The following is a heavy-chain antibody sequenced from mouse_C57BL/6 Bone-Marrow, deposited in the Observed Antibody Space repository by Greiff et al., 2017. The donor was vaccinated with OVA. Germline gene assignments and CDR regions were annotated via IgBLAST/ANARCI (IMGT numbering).Heavy chain of an antibody. J-gene: IGHJ3*01. Sequence: EVNVVESGAELVRPGASVKLSCTASGFNIKDDYMHWVKQRPEQGLEWIGWIDPENGDTEYASKFQGKATITADTSSNTAYLQLSSLTSEDTAVYYCTTTLYGPWFAYWGQGTLVTVSA. V-gene: IGHV14-4*01. D-gene: IGHD2-10*02. CDR2: IDPENGDT. CDR1: GFNIKDDY. CDR3: TTTLYGPWFAY.